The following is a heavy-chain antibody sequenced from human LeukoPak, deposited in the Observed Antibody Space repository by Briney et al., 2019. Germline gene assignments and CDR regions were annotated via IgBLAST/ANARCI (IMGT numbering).Heavy chain of an antibody. D-gene: IGHD3-10*01. CDR2: INSDGGST. CDR3: ARDYYTSGSPNDR. J-gene: IGHJ5*02. V-gene: IGHV3-74*01. CDR1: GFTFSTYW. Sequence: GGSLRLSCAASGFTFSTYWMHWVRQAPGKGLVWLSRINSDGGSTNYADSEKGRFTISRDNAKNTLYLQMNSLRAEDTAVYYCARDYYTSGSPNDRWGQGTLVTVSS.